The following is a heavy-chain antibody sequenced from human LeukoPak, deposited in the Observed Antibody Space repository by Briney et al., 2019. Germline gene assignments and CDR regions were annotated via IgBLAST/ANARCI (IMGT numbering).Heavy chain of an antibody. CDR2: IYTSGST. CDR3: ARDLGSSPGFDY. V-gene: IGHV4-4*07. Sequence: SETLSLTCTVSGGSINNYYWNWIRQPAGKGLEWIGRIYTSGSTNYNPSLKSRVTMSVDTSKNQFSLKVSFVTAADTAVYYRARDLGSSPGFDYWGQGTLVTVSS. D-gene: IGHD6-6*01. CDR1: GGSINNYY. J-gene: IGHJ4*02.